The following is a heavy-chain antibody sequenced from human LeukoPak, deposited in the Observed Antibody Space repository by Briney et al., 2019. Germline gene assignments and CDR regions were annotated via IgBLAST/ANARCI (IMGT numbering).Heavy chain of an antibody. J-gene: IGHJ4*02. CDR3: AKDWTTVVTPKGYYFDS. Sequence: VGSLRLSRAASGFSFNNYAMSSVRQTPGKGREWVSPIITTGGSTYYADSVKGRFTVSRDNSKNTLSLQMDSLRVEDTALYYCAKDWTTVVTPKGYYFDSWGQGTLVTVSS. D-gene: IGHD4-23*01. V-gene: IGHV3-23*01. CDR2: IITTGGST. CDR1: GFSFNNYA.